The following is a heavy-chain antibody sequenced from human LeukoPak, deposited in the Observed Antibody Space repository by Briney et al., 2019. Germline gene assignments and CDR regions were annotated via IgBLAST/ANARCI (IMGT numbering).Heavy chain of an antibody. CDR2: INPSGGST. V-gene: IGHV1-46*01. D-gene: IGHD2-21*02. Sequence: ASVKVSCKASGYTFTSYYMHWVRQAPGQGLEGMGIINPSGGSTSYAQKFQGRVTMTRDTSTSTVYMELSSLRSEDTAVYYCARVHARCGDCPNNRGMWYFDYWGQGTLVTVSS. CDR1: GYTFTSYY. J-gene: IGHJ4*02. CDR3: ARVHARCGDCPNNRGMWYFDY.